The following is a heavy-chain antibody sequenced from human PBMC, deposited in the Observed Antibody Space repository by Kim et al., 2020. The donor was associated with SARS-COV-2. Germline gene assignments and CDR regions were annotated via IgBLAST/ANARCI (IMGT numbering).Heavy chain of an antibody. D-gene: IGHD3-22*01. Sequence: TYAHSVTGRFTISRATAKTPLYLQMTSLSAEDTAVYYCARETDSSGYFDYWGQGTLVTVSS. V-gene: IGHV3-74*01. J-gene: IGHJ4*02. CDR3: ARETDSSGYFDY.